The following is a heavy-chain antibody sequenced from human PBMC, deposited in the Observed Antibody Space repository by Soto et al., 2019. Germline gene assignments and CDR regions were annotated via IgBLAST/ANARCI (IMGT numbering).Heavy chain of an antibody. Sequence: SETLSLTCTVSGGSISSGGYYWSWIRQHPGKVQKWIGYIYYSGSTYYNPSLKSRVTISVDTSKNQFSLKLSYVTAAFTAVYYCARVSSSSSSNDYWGQGTLVIVSS. D-gene: IGHD6-6*01. V-gene: IGHV4-31*03. CDR3: ARVSSSSSSNDY. J-gene: IGHJ4*02. CDR2: IYYSGST. CDR1: GGSISSGGYY.